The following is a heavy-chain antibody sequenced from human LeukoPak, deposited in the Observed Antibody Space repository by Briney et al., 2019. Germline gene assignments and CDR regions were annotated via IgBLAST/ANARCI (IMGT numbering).Heavy chain of an antibody. CDR3: ARDRDAKPQYYMDV. J-gene: IGHJ6*03. V-gene: IGHV3-30*04. CDR2: ISYDGSNK. D-gene: IGHD2-2*01. CDR1: GFTFSSYA. Sequence: PGGSLRLSCAASGFTFSSYAMHWVRQAPGKGLEWVAVISYDGSNKYYADSAKGRFTISRDNSKNTLYLQMNSLRAEDTAVYYCARDRDAKPQYYMDVWGKGTTVTVSS.